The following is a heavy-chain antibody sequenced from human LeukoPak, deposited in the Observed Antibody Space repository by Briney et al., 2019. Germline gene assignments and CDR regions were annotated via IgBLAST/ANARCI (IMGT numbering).Heavy chain of an antibody. D-gene: IGHD2-15*01. V-gene: IGHV4-59*11. Sequence: SETLSLTCTVSGDSISRHYWNWIRHSPGRGLEWIGYLYYSGSTNYNPSLKSRVTMSLDTSQNRLYLNMSAVTAADTAVYFCAKVYSYHYYYMEIWGKGTTVTVSS. CDR2: LYYSGST. J-gene: IGHJ6*03. CDR3: AKVYSYHYYYMEI. CDR1: GDSISRHY.